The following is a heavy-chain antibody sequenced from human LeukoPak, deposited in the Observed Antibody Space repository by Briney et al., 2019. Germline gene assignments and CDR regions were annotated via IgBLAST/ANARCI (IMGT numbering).Heavy chain of an antibody. Sequence: ASETLSLTCTVSGDSISSYYWSWIRQSPGKGLEWIGFIYHSGSTNYNPSLKSRVTISIDTSKNQFSLKLTPVTAADTAVYYCARGIWNSSGWGYFDYWGQGTLVSVSS. CDR3: ARGIWNSSGWGYFDY. CDR2: IYHSGST. CDR1: GDSISSYY. D-gene: IGHD6-19*01. V-gene: IGHV4-59*01. J-gene: IGHJ4*02.